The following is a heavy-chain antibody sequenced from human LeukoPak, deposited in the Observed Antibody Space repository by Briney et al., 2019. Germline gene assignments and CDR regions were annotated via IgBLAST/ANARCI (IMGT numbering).Heavy chain of an antibody. CDR1: GGSISSGTYY. Sequence: SQTLSLTCTVSGGSISSGTYYWSWIRQPAGKGLEWIGRIYTSGSTNYNPSLKSRVTISVDTSKNQFSLKLSSVTAADTAVYYCARDGYNYLYFQHWGQGTLVTVSS. V-gene: IGHV4-61*02. CDR2: IYTSGST. J-gene: IGHJ1*01. D-gene: IGHD5-24*01. CDR3: ARDGYNYLYFQH.